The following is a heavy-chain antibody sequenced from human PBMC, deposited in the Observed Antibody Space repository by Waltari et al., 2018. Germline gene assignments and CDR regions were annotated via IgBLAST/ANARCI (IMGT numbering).Heavy chain of an antibody. CDR3: AKDRGYFDWLILDY. J-gene: IGHJ4*02. V-gene: IGHV3-23*01. Sequence: EVQLLESGGGLVQPGGSLRLSCAASGFTLSSYAMSWVRQAPGKGLEWVSSISAGGDTAYYAGSVKGRLPISGDNSKNTLYLQMNSLRADDTAVYYCAKDRGYFDWLILDYWGQGTLVTVSS. CDR1: GFTLSSYA. CDR2: ISAGGDTA. D-gene: IGHD3-9*01.